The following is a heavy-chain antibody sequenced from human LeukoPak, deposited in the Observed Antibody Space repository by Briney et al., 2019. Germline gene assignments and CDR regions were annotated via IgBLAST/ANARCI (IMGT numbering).Heavy chain of an antibody. D-gene: IGHD5-18*01. J-gene: IGHJ4*02. CDR1: GGTFSSYA. CDR2: IIPIFGTA. CDR3: ARGGRYSYGPVDY. Sequence: WASVKVSCKASGGTFSSYAISWVRQAPGQGLEWMGGIIPIFGTANYAQKFQGRVTITTDESTSTAYMELSSLRSEDTAVYYCARGGRYSYGPVDYWGQGTLVTVSS. V-gene: IGHV1-69*05.